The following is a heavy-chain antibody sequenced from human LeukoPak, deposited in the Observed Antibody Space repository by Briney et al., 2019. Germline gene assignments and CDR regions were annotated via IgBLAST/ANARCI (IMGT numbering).Heavy chain of an antibody. Sequence: SETLSLTCTVSGGSSSSYYWSLIRQPAGKGLEWIGYIYYSGSTNYNPSLKSRVTISVDTSKNQFSLKLSSVTAADTAVYYCARDSSSWYPDYWGQGTLVTVSS. J-gene: IGHJ4*02. V-gene: IGHV4-59*01. CDR2: IYYSGST. CDR1: GGSSSSYY. D-gene: IGHD6-13*01. CDR3: ARDSSSWYPDY.